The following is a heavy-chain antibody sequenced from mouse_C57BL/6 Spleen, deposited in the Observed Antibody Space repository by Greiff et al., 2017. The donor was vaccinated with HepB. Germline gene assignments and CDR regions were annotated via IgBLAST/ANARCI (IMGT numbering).Heavy chain of an antibody. CDR2: ISSGSSTI. CDR1: GFTFSDYG. J-gene: IGHJ4*01. Sequence: EVNVVESGGGLVKPGGSLKLSCAASGFTFSDYGMHWVRQAPEKGLEWVAYISSGSSTIYYADTVKGRFTISRDNAKNTLFLQRTSLRSEDTAMYYCARGYYGSNAMDYWGQGTSVTVSS. CDR3: ARGYYGSNAMDY. V-gene: IGHV5-17*01. D-gene: IGHD1-1*01.